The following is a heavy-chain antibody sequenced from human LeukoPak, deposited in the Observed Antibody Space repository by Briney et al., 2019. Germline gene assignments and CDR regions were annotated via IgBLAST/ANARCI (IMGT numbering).Heavy chain of an antibody. V-gene: IGHV3-23*01. Sequence: PGGSLRLSCAASGFTFSSYAMSWVRQAPGKGLEWVSAISGSGGSTYYADSVKGRFTISRDNSKNTLYLQMNSLRAEDTAVYYCAIVPYSNYNCFDYWGQGTLVTVSS. CDR1: GFTFSSYA. CDR3: AIVPYSNYNCFDY. D-gene: IGHD4-11*01. CDR2: ISGSGGST. J-gene: IGHJ4*02.